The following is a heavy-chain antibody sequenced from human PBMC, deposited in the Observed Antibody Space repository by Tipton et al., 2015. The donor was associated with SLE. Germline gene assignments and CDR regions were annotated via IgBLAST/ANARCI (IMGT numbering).Heavy chain of an antibody. CDR3: ARGSGWNVPFDY. Sequence: SLRLSCAASGFTFKDHDMSWVRQAPGKGLEWVANIKKDGSVKDYVDSVKGRFTISRDNAKNSLHLQMNILRAEDTAMYYCARGSGWNVPFDYWGQGTQVTVSS. CDR2: IKKDGSVK. J-gene: IGHJ4*02. CDR1: GFTFKDHD. V-gene: IGHV3-7*01. D-gene: IGHD6-19*01.